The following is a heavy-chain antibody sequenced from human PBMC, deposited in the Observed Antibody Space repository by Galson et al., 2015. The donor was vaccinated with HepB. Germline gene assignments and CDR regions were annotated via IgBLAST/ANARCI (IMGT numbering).Heavy chain of an antibody. D-gene: IGHD3-16*01. CDR3: VKEGAWFGGDWFDP. CDR1: GFIFRHHA. J-gene: IGHJ5*02. V-gene: IGHV3-23*01. Sequence: TLRLSCAGSGFIFRHHAMAWIRQAPGKGLEWVSGINGRGSTRSYSDAVKGRFSISRDNSKDTVFLQMDNLRPEDTAVYYCVKEGAWFGGDWFDPWGQGALVTVS. CDR2: INGRGSTR.